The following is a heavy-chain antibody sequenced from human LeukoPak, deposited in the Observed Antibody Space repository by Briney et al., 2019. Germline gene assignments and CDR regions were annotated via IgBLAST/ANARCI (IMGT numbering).Heavy chain of an antibody. Sequence: SETLSLTCTVSGGSISSYYWSWIRQPPGKGLEWIGYIYYSGSTNYNPSLKSRVTISVDTSKNQFSLKLSSVTAADTAVYYCARVRGLGDYNWFDPWGQGALVTVSS. J-gene: IGHJ5*02. V-gene: IGHV4-59*01. CDR1: GGSISSYY. CDR3: ARVRGLGDYNWFDP. CDR2: IYYSGST. D-gene: IGHD3-10*01.